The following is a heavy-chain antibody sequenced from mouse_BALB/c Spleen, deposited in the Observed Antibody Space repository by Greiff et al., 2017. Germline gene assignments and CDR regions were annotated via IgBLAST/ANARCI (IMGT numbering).Heavy chain of an antibody. D-gene: IGHD2-14*01. CDR1: GYTFTSYY. V-gene: IGHV1-53*01. CDR3: AKETRVQYYYAMDY. Sequence: QVQLQQSGAELVKPGASVKLSCKASGYTFTSYYMYWVKQRPGQGLEWIGEINPSNGGTNFNEKFKGKATLTADKSSSTAYMQLSSLTSEDSAVYFCAKETRVQYYYAMDYWGQGTSVTVSS. CDR2: INPSNGGT. J-gene: IGHJ4*01.